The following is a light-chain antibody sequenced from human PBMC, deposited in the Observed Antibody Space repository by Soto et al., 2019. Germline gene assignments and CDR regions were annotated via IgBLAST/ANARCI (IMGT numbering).Light chain of an antibody. CDR3: AAWDDSLKGVV. V-gene: IGLV1-44*01. CDR2: SNN. J-gene: IGLJ2*01. CDR1: SSNIGSNT. Sequence: QAVVTQPPSASGTPGQRVTISCSGSSSNIGSNTVNWYQQLPGTAPKLLIHSNNQRPSGVPARFSGSKSGTSASLAISGLQSEDEADYYCAAWDDSLKGVVFGGGTKLTVL.